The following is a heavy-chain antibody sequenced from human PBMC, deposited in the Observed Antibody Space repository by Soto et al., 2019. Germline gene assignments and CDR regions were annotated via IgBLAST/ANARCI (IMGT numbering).Heavy chain of an antibody. CDR3: ASLSEGSNYDDSSGYGTFDY. J-gene: IGHJ4*02. Sequence: EVQLVESGGGLVQPGGSLRLSCAASGFTFSSYWMHWVRQAPGKGLVWVSRINSDGSSTSYADSVKGRFTISRDNAKNTLYLQMNSLRAEDTAVYYCASLSEGSNYDDSSGYGTFDYWGQGTLVTVSS. V-gene: IGHV3-74*01. CDR2: INSDGSST. D-gene: IGHD3-22*01. CDR1: GFTFSSYW.